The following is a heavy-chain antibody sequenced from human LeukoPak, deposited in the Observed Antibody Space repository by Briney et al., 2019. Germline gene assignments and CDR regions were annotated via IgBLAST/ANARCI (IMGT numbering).Heavy chain of an antibody. CDR3: ARGKSLRFGELLGLDV. J-gene: IGHJ6*04. V-gene: IGHV4-39*07. D-gene: IGHD3-10*01. CDR1: GGSISSSSYY. CDR2: IYYSGST. Sequence: PSETLSLTCTVSGGSISSSSYYWGWIRQPPGKGLEWIGSIYYSGSTYYNPSLKSRVTISVDTSKNQFSLKLSSVTAADTAVYYCARGKSLRFGELLGLDVWGKGTTVTVSS.